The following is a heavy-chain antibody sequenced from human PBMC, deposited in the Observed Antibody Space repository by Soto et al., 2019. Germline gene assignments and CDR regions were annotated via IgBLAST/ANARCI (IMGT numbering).Heavy chain of an antibody. CDR2: IYNRGST. J-gene: IGHJ4*02. Sequence: SETLSLTCTVSGGSISSYHWSWIRQPPGKGMEWIGFIYNRGSTSYNPSLRSRVTISVDVSKNQFSLSLSSVTAADTAMYYCARSDPRLLGDLALFDYWGQGTLVTVSS. CDR1: GGSISSYH. D-gene: IGHD1-26*01. CDR3: ARSDPRLLGDLALFDY. V-gene: IGHV4-59*08.